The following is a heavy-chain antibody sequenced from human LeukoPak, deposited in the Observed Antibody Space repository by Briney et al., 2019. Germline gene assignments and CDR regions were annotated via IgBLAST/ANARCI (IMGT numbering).Heavy chain of an antibody. Sequence: GGSLRLSCAASGFTVSSNYMSWVRQAPGKGLERVSVIYSGGSTYYADSVKGRFTISRDNSKNTLYLQMNSLRAEDTAVYYCARGQLLYHYGMDVWGQGTTVTVSS. CDR3: ARGQLLYHYGMDV. V-gene: IGHV3-53*01. CDR2: IYSGGST. D-gene: IGHD3-10*01. J-gene: IGHJ6*02. CDR1: GFTVSSNY.